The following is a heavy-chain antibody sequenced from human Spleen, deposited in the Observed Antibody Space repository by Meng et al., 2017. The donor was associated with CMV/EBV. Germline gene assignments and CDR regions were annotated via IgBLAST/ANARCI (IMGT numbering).Heavy chain of an antibody. Sequence: SCKASGDAFTDYHLHWVRQAPGQGLEWMAWIHPKNGATNFEQKFKGRVTLTRDTSISTAYMEVTSLRSDDIAVYYCARGSVTGSQDYWGQGTLVTVSS. V-gene: IGHV1-2*02. D-gene: IGHD1-26*01. CDR1: GDAFTDYH. CDR2: IHPKNGAT. CDR3: ARGSVTGSQDY. J-gene: IGHJ4*02.